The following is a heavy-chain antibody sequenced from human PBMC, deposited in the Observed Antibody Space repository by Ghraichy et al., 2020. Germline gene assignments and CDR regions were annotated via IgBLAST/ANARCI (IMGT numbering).Heavy chain of an antibody. CDR2: INHSGST. D-gene: IGHD5-18*01. V-gene: IGHV4-34*01. CDR1: GGSFSGYY. CDR3: ARVRIQLWLRGWFDP. Sequence: SETLSLTCAVYGGSFSGYYWSWIRQPPGKGLEWIGEINHSGSTNYNPSLKSRVTISVDTSKNQFSLKLSSVTAADTAGYYCARVRIQLWLRGWFDPWGQGTLVTVSS. J-gene: IGHJ5*02.